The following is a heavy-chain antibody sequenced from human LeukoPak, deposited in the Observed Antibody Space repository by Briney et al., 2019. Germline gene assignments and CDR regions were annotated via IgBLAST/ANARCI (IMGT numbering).Heavy chain of an antibody. CDR1: GYTFTGYY. J-gene: IGHJ4*02. CDR3: ARVVGATNRLDF. V-gene: IGHV1-2*02. CDR2: INPNSGGT. D-gene: IGHD1-26*01. Sequence: ASVKVSCKTSGYTFTGYYMHWVRQAPGQGLEWMGWINPNSGGTNYAQKFQGRVTMTRDTSISTAYMELSRLRSDDTAMYYCARVVGATNRLDFWGQGTLVTVSS.